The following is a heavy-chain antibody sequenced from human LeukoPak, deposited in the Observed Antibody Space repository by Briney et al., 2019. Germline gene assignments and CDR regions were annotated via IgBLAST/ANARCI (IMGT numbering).Heavy chain of an antibody. CDR1: GGTFSSYA. CDR2: IIPILGIA. J-gene: IGHJ6*02. V-gene: IGHV1-69*04. CDR3: ARDTRLSCSSTSCYYYYGMDV. D-gene: IGHD2-2*01. Sequence: SVKVSCKASGGTFSSYAISWVRQAPGQGLEWMGRIIPILGIANYAQKFQGRVTITADKSTSTAYMELSSLRSEDTAVYYCARDTRLSCSSTSCYYYYGMDVWDQGTTVTVSS.